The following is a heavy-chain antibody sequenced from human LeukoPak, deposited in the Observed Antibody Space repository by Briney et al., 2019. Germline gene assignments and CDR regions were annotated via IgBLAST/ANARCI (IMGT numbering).Heavy chain of an antibody. CDR3: AKDWYVVPAATGDY. Sequence: GGSLRLSCAASGFTFSSYGMHWVRQAPGKGLEGVSVISYDGSNNYYADSVKGRCTNYRDNSKNTLYLQMNSLRAEDTAVYYCAKDWYVVPAATGDYWGQGTLVTVSS. V-gene: IGHV3-30*18. CDR1: GFTFSSYG. J-gene: IGHJ4*02. D-gene: IGHD2-2*01. CDR2: ISYDGSNN.